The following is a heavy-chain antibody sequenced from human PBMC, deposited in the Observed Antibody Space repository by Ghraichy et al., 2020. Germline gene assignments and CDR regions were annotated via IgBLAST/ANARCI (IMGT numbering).Heavy chain of an antibody. CDR1: GLTFNTHW. J-gene: IGHJ4*02. CDR2: INHDGSIT. CDR3: CGSYGGGGVDY. V-gene: IGHV3-74*01. Sequence: WGSLRLSCAASGLTFNTHWMHWVRQAPGKGLVWVARINHDGSITNYAGSVRGRFTISRDNAKNTLYLQMDSLRAEDTAVFYCCGSYGGGGVDYWGQGTLVTVSS. D-gene: IGHD1-26*01.